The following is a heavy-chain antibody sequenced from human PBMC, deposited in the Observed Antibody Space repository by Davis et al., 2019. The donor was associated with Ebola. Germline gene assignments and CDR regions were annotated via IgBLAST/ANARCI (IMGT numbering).Heavy chain of an antibody. CDR3: ARDPLPFDY. CDR1: GYTFTNYY. V-gene: IGHV1-46*01. D-gene: IGHD2-2*01. J-gene: IGHJ4*02. CDR2: INPNDGRT. Sequence: AASVKVSCKASGYTFTNYYMHWVRQAPGQGLEWMGMINPNDGRTIYAQKFQGRVTVTRDTSTTTVYMDLSSLRTEDTAVYYCARDPLPFDYWGQGTLVTVSS.